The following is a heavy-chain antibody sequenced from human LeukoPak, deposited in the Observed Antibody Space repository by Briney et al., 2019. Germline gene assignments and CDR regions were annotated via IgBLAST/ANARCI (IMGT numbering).Heavy chain of an antibody. CDR3: ARGHDYGNYENWFDP. J-gene: IGHJ5*02. CDR1: GFTFSSYA. CDR2: ISYDRSNT. V-gene: IGHV3-30-3*01. D-gene: IGHD4-11*01. Sequence: GGSLRLSCAASGFTFSSYAIHWVRQAPGKGLEWVAVISYDRSNTYYVDSVKGRFTISRDNSNNMVYLQMNSLRVEDTAVYYCARGHDYGNYENWFDPWGQGTLVTVSS.